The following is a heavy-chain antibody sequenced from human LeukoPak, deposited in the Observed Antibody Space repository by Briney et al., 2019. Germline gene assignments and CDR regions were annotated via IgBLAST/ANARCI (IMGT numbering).Heavy chain of an antibody. CDR1: GFTFDDYA. Sequence: PGGSLRLSCAASGFTFDDYAMHWVRQAPGKGLEWVSGISWNSGSMGYADSVKGRFTISRDNAKNSLYLQMNSLRAEDTALYYCARNMVRGYEDAFDIWGQGTMVTVSS. V-gene: IGHV3-9*01. J-gene: IGHJ3*02. CDR2: ISWNSGSM. D-gene: IGHD3-10*01. CDR3: ARNMVRGYEDAFDI.